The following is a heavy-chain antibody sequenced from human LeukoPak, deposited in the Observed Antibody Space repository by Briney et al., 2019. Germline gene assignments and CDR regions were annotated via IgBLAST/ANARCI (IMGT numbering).Heavy chain of an antibody. V-gene: IGHV4-34*01. Sequence: KPSETLSLTCAVYGGSFSGYYWSWIRQPPGKGLEWIGEINHSGSTNYNPSLKSRVTISVDTSKNQFSLKLSSVTAADTAVYYCARRPRWFGAKGNWFDPWGQGTLVTVSS. CDR1: GGSFSGYY. D-gene: IGHD3-10*01. J-gene: IGHJ5*02. CDR3: ARRPRWFGAKGNWFDP. CDR2: INHSGST.